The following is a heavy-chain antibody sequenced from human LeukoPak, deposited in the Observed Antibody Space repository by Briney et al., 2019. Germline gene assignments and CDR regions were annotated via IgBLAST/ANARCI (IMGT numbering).Heavy chain of an antibody. CDR1: GGTFTSYA. V-gene: IGHV1-69*15. D-gene: IGHD1-26*01. CDR2: IIPISGTT. CDR3: ARKLRLGGNWFNP. J-gene: IGHJ5*02. Sequence: SVKVSCKTSGGTFTSYAITWVRQAPGQGLEWMGKIIPISGTTNYAQKFQGRVTFTADESTGTAYMELSSLRSEDTALYYCARKLRLGGNWFNPWGQGTLVTVSS.